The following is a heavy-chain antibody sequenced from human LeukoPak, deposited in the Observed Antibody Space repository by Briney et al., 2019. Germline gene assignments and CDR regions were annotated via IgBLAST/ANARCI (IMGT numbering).Heavy chain of an antibody. CDR3: ATETNGRHYDY. V-gene: IGHV3-21*06. CDR2: IGPTGTDR. Sequence: GGSLRLSCTASGLTFSTSGFNWVRQAPGKGLEWVASIGPTGTDRYHADSIKGRFTISRDNANNFLYLQMNSLRAEDTAVYYCATETNGRHYDYWGQGTLLTVSS. CDR1: GLTFSTSG. J-gene: IGHJ4*02. D-gene: IGHD1-14*01.